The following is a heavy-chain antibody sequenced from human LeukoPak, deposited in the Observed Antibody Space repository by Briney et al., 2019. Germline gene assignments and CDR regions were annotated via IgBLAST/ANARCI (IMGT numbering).Heavy chain of an antibody. Sequence: GGSLRLSCAASGFTFSSYAMSWVRQAPGKGLEWVANIKQDASEKYYVDSVKGRFTISRDNAKNSLYLQMNSLRAEDTAVYYCARGSIAVTGTLFDYWGQGTLVTVSS. V-gene: IGHV3-7*04. J-gene: IGHJ4*02. CDR2: IKQDASEK. CDR1: GFTFSSYA. CDR3: ARGSIAVTGTLFDY. D-gene: IGHD6-19*01.